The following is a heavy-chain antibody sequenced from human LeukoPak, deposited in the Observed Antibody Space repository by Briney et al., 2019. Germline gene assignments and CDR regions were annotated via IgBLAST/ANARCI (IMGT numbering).Heavy chain of an antibody. D-gene: IGHD1-7*01. CDR1: GGTFSSYA. CDR2: IIPIFGTA. J-gene: IGHJ6*03. CDR3: ASVILSGTKWSYSYYYMR. V-gene: IGHV1-69*13. Sequence: SSVTVSCKASGGTFSSYAISWVRQAPAQGLEWMGGIIPIFGTANYAQQFQGRVTITADESTSTAYMELSSLRSEVSDLYYRASVILSGTKWSYSYYYMRVWQREHTVTVSS.